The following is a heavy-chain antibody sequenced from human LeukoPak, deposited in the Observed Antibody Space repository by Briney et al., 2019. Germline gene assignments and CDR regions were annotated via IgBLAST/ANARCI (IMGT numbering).Heavy chain of an antibody. D-gene: IGHD3-22*01. CDR1: GYTFTGYY. J-gene: IGHJ4*02. V-gene: IGHV1-2*02. CDR3: ARDGYYYDSSGYFPPDY. CDR2: INPNSGGT. Sequence: AASVKVSCKASGYTFTGYYMHWVRQAPGQGLEWMGWINPNSGGTNYAQKFQGRVTMTRDTSISTAYMELSRLRSDDTAVYYCARDGYYYDSSGYFPPDYWGQGTLVTVSS.